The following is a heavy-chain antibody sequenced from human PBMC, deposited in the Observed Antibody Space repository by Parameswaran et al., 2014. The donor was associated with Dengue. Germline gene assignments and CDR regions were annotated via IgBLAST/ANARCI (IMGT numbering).Heavy chain of an antibody. J-gene: IGHJ3*01. V-gene: IGHV3-53*01. CDR3: ARLSRIAARLF. Sequence: VRQMPGKGLEWVSVIYSGGSTYYADSVKGRFTISRDNSKNTLYLQMNSLRAEDTAVYYCARLSRIAARLFWGQGTMVTVSS. D-gene: IGHD6-6*01. CDR2: IYSGGST.